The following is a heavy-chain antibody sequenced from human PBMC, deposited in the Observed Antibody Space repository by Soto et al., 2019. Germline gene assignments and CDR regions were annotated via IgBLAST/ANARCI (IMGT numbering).Heavy chain of an antibody. CDR2: INPSSDSG. Sequence: EVQVVESGGGLVKPGGSLRLDCAASGFPFNDYSWNWVRQAPGKGLEWVASINPSSDSGYYADSVKGRFTISRDKAKNTLYLQMNSLRAEETAVYYCARPRGPRGYDLIDYWGHGPLVTVSS. V-gene: IGHV3-21*02. CDR3: ARPRGPRGYDLIDY. CDR1: GFPFNDYS. D-gene: IGHD5-12*01. J-gene: IGHJ4*01.